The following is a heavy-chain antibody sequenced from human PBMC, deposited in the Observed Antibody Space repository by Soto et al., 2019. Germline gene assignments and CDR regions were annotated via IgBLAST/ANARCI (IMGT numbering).Heavy chain of an antibody. J-gene: IGHJ4*02. V-gene: IGHV3-48*01. D-gene: IGHD3-16*02. Sequence: GGSLRLSCAASGFTFSSYSMNWVRQAPGKGLEWVSYISSSSSTIYYADSVKGRFTISRDNAKNSLYLQMNSLRAEDTAVYYCARGGGILLRYFDYWGQGTLVTVSS. CDR2: ISSSSSTI. CDR1: GFTFSSYS. CDR3: ARGGGILLRYFDY.